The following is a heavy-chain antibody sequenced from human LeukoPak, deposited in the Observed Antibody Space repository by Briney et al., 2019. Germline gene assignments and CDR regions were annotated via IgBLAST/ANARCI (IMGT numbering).Heavy chain of an antibody. Sequence: PGGSLRLSCSASGFTFTNYWMTWVRQGPGKGLEWVAHMNQDGSEKNYVDSVKGRFTISRDNAKNSLYLQMDSLTDEDAAVYYCARDKVNGAMMGSLFDYWGQGTLVTVSS. CDR3: ARDKVNGAMMGSLFDY. CDR1: GFTFTNYW. V-gene: IGHV3-7*01. J-gene: IGHJ4*02. D-gene: IGHD4-17*01. CDR2: MNQDGSEK.